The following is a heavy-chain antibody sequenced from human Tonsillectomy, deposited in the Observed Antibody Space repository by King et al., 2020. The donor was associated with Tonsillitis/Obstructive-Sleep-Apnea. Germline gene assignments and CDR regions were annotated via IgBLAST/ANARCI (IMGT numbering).Heavy chain of an antibody. CDR2: IGDTGIRT. V-gene: IGHV3-23*04. CDR3: ETDWGSYRQGGY. Sequence: VQLVESGGGLIQPGGSLRLSCVASGFTCSRYAISWFRQAPGKGLEWVSTIGDTGIRTYYADSVKGRFTISRDSSKNTLYLQMDSLRVEDTAVYYCETDWGSYRQGGYWGQGTLVTVSS. CDR1: GFTCSRYA. D-gene: IGHD3-16*02. J-gene: IGHJ4*02.